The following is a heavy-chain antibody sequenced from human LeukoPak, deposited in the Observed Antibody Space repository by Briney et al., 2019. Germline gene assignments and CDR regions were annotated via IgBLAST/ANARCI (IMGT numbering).Heavy chain of an antibody. V-gene: IGHV3-66*02. J-gene: IGHJ4*02. Sequence: GGSLRLSCAASGFTVSSNYMRWVREAPGKGLEWVSVIYSGGSTYYADSVKGRFTISRDNSKNTLYLQMNSLRAEDTAVYYCARAPYVSYCSSTSCVERGVFDYWGQGTLVTVSS. D-gene: IGHD2-2*01. CDR3: ARAPYVSYCSSTSCVERGVFDY. CDR1: GFTVSSNY. CDR2: IYSGGST.